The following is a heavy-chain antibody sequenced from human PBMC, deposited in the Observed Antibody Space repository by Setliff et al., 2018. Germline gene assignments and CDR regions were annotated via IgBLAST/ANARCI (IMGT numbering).Heavy chain of an antibody. CDR1: GFTFSTHS. J-gene: IGHJ3*02. D-gene: IGHD6-19*01. V-gene: IGHV3-23*01. CDR2: ISGDSASI. Sequence: GVLRLSCAASGFTFSTHSMSWVRQAPGKGLEWVSAISGDSASIYYGDSVKGRFTISRDNAKNSLYLQMNSLGAEDTAVYYCEGRAVADRGFDIWGQGTTVTVSS. CDR3: EGRAVADRGFDI.